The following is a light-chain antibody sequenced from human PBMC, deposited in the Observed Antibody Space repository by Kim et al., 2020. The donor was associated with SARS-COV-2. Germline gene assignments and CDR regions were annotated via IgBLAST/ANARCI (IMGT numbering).Light chain of an antibody. CDR3: SAWDSSLSAWV. CDR1: SNNVGNEG. V-gene: IGLV10-54*01. CDR2: RNN. Sequence: QAGLTQPPSVSKGLRQTATLTCTGNSNNVGNEGVAWLQQHQGHPPKLLSCRNNNRPSGISERFSASRSGNTASLTITGLQPEDEADYYCSAWDSSLSAWVFGGGTPLTVL. J-gene: IGLJ3*02.